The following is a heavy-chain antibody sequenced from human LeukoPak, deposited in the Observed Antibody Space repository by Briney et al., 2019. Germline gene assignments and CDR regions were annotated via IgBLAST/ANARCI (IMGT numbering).Heavy chain of an antibody. CDR3: ARGLRWYSDFDY. CDR1: GFTFSDYW. Sequence: GGSLRLSCAASGFTFSDYWMHWVRQAPGKGLVGVSRINSDGRITSYADSVKGRFTISRDNAENTLYLQMNSLRAEDTAVYYCARGLRWYSDFDYWGQGTLVTVSS. CDR2: INSDGRIT. J-gene: IGHJ4*02. V-gene: IGHV3-74*01. D-gene: IGHD6-13*01.